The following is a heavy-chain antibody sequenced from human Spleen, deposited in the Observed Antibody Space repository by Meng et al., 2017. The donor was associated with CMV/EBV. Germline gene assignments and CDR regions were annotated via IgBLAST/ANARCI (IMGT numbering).Heavy chain of an antibody. D-gene: IGHD3-10*01. CDR2: INPNVGGT. CDR1: GYTFTDNQ. Sequence: KVSCKASGYTFTDNQLHWVRQAPGQGLEWMGWINPNVGGTTYAQKFQGRVTVTRDTSTSTVYMELRGLRSDDTAVYFCARAGDDYFDYWGQGTLVTVSS. CDR3: ARAGDDYFDY. V-gene: IGHV1-2*02. J-gene: IGHJ4*02.